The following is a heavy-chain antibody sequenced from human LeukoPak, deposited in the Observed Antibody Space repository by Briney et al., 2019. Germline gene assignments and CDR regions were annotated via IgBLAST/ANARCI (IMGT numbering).Heavy chain of an antibody. Sequence: ETLSLTCTVSGGSISSYYWSWIRQPPGKGLEWIGYIYYSGSTNYNPSLKSRVTISVDTSKNQFSLKLSSVTAADTAVYYCAKEAQVPGPGYYYMDVWGKGTTVTISS. CDR3: AKEAQVPGPGYYYMDV. CDR1: GGSISSYY. J-gene: IGHJ6*03. CDR2: IYYSGST. V-gene: IGHV4-59*01. D-gene: IGHD2-2*01.